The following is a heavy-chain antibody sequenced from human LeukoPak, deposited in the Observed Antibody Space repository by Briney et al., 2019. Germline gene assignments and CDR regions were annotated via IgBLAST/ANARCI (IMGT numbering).Heavy chain of an antibody. CDR1: GGSISSYY. J-gene: IGHJ3*02. Sequence: SETLSLTCTVSGGSISSYYWGWIRQPPGKGLEWIGYIYYSGSTNYNPSLKSRVTISVDTSKNQFSLKLSSVTAADTAVYYCVRHQAVRYFDWLLHDAFDIWGQGTMVTVSS. D-gene: IGHD3-9*01. CDR3: VRHQAVRYFDWLLHDAFDI. V-gene: IGHV4-59*08. CDR2: IYYSGST.